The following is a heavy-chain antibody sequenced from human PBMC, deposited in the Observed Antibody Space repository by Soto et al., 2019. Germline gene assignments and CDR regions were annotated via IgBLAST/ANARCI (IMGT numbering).Heavy chain of an antibody. CDR3: ARVNKLGSFDY. CDR2: IKQDGSEK. CDR1: GFTFSSYW. J-gene: IGHJ4*02. V-gene: IGHV3-7*01. Sequence: GESLKISCAASGFTFSSYWMSWVRQAPGKGLEWVANIKQDGSEKYYVDSVKGRFTISRDNAKNSLYLQMNSLRAEDTAVYYCARVNKLGSFDYWGQGTLVTVSS. D-gene: IGHD7-27*01.